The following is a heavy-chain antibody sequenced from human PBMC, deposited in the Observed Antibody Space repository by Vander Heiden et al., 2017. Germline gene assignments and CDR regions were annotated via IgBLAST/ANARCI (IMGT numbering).Heavy chain of an antibody. D-gene: IGHD3-22*01. J-gene: IGHJ4*02. CDR3: ARDPSSGYYRTPGYFDY. Sequence: QVQLVESGGGVVQPGRSLRLSCAASGFTFSSYAMHWVRQAPGKGLEWVAVISYDGSNKYYADSVKGRFTISRDNSKNTLYLQMNSLRAEDTAVYYCARDPSSGYYRTPGYFDYWGQGTLVTVSS. CDR2: ISYDGSNK. CDR1: GFTFSSYA. V-gene: IGHV3-30-3*01.